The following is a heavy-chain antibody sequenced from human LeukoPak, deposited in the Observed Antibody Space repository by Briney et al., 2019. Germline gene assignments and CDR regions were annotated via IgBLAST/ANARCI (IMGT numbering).Heavy chain of an antibody. V-gene: IGHV1-46*01. J-gene: IGHJ5*02. D-gene: IGHD3-3*01. CDR1: GYTFTGYY. CDR2: TNPSGGST. Sequence: ASVKVSCKASGYTFTGYYMHWVRQAPGQGLEWMGITNPSGGSTSYAQKFQGRVTMTRDTSTSTVYMELSSLRSEDTAVYYCARAHDFWSGYITRYWFDPWGQGTLVTVSS. CDR3: ARAHDFWSGYITRYWFDP.